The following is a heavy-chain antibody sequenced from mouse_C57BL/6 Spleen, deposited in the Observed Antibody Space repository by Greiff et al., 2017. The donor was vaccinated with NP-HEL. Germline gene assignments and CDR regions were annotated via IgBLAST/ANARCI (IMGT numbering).Heavy chain of an antibody. CDR1: GFSLTSYG. J-gene: IGHJ1*03. CDR3: ARKGYYGEGYFDV. V-gene: IGHV2-2*01. CDR2: IWRGGST. D-gene: IGHD1-2*01. Sequence: QVQLQQSGPGLVQPSQSLSITCTVSGFSLTSYGVHWVRQSPGKGLEWLGVIWRGGSTDYIAAFISRLSISKDNSKSQVFFKMNRRQADDTAIYYCARKGYYGEGYFDVWGTGTTVTVSS.